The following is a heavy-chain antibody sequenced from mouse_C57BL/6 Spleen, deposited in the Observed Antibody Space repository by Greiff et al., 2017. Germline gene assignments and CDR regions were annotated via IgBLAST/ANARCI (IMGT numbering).Heavy chain of an antibody. D-gene: IGHD1-1*01. J-gene: IGHJ2*01. CDR2: INPGSGGT. V-gene: IGHV1-54*01. Sequence: VQLVEPGAELVRPGTSVKVSCKASGYAFTNYLIEWVKQRPGQGLEWIGMINPGSGGTNYNEKFKGKATLTVDKSSSTAYMQLSSLTSEDSAVYVWARNYCGSRCYYFDYWGQGTTLTVSS. CDR3: ARNYCGSRCYYFDY. CDR1: GYAFTNYL.